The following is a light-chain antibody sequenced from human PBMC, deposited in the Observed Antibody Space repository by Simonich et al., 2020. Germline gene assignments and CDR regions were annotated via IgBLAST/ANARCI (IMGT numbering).Light chain of an antibody. J-gene: IGLJ3*02. Sequence: QSALTQPPSASGSPGQSVTISCTGTSSDVGGYNYVSWYQQHPGNAPQLMIYDGSKRPSGVAKRFSGSNAGNTASLTISGLQAEDEADYYCQSYDSSLSGSVFGGGTKLTVL. V-gene: IGLV2-8*01. CDR1: SSDVGGYNY. CDR3: QSYDSSLSGSV. CDR2: DGS.